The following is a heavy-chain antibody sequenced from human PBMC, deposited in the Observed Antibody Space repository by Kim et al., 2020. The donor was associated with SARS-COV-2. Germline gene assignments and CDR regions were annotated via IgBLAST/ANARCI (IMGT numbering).Heavy chain of an antibody. CDR2: ISAYNGNT. V-gene: IGHV1-18*01. CDR3: ARGSSGYYQSDAFDI. Sequence: ASVKVSCKASGYTFTSYGISWVRQAPGQGLEWMGWISAYNGNTNYAQKLQGRVTMTTDTSTSTAYMELRSLRSDDTAVYYCARGSSGYYQSDAFDIWGQGTMVTVSS. D-gene: IGHD3-22*01. CDR1: GYTFTSYG. J-gene: IGHJ3*02.